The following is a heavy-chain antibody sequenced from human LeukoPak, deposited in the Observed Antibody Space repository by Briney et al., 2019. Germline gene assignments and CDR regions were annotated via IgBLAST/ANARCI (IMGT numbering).Heavy chain of an antibody. D-gene: IGHD2-2*01. V-gene: IGHV4-59*12. CDR1: GGSISSYY. J-gene: IGHJ2*01. CDR2: IYYSGST. Sequence: PSETLSLTCTVSGGSISSYYWSWIRQPPGKGLEWIGYIYYSGSTNYNPSLKSRVTISVDTSKNQFSPNLSSVTAADTAVYYCARIGYCSSTSCYDYWYFDLWGRGTLVTVSS. CDR3: ARIGYCSSTSCYDYWYFDL.